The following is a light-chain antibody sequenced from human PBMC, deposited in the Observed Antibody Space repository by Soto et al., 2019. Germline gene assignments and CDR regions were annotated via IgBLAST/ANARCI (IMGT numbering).Light chain of an antibody. V-gene: IGKV4-1*01. Sequence: DIVMTQSPDSLTVSLGERAIINCKSSQSVLHSSNNKNYLAWYQQKPGQPPKLLIYWASTRESGVPDRFSGSGSGTDFTLTISSLQAEDVAVYYCQQYYSTPQTFGQGTMVDIK. CDR1: QSVLHSSNNKNY. CDR2: WAS. CDR3: QQYYSTPQT. J-gene: IGKJ1*01.